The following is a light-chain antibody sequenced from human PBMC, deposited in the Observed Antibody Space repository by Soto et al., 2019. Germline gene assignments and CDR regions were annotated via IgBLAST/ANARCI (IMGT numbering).Light chain of an antibody. CDR2: TSS. CDR3: QQYGNSPYT. CDR1: HSVSSW. J-gene: IGKJ2*01. Sequence: ETVLTQSPDTLSLSPGERATLSCRASHSVSSWLAWYQQRPGQAPRLLIYTSSSRATGIPDRFSGSGSGTDFTLTIDRLEHEDAAVYFCQQYGNSPYTFGQGTKVDIK. V-gene: IGKV3-20*01.